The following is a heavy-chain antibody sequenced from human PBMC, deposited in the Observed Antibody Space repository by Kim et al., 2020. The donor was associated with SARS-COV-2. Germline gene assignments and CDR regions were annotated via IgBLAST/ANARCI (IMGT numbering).Heavy chain of an antibody. CDR2: ISYDGSDK. V-gene: IGHV3-30*18. Sequence: GGSLRLSCAASGFTFSTYGMHWVRQAPGKGLEWVAAISYDGSDKYYADSVTGRFTISRDNSKNTLYLQMSSLRAEDTAVYYCAKEGGSYYYYYGMDVWGQGTTVTVSS. CDR1: GFTFSTYG. CDR3: AKEGGSYYYYYGMDV. D-gene: IGHD1-26*01. J-gene: IGHJ6*02.